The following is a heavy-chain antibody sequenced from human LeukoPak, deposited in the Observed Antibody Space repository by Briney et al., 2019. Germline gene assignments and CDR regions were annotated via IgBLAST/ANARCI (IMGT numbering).Heavy chain of an antibody. Sequence: SETLSLTCTVSGGSISSGGYYWSWIRQHPGKGLEWIGYIYYSGSTYYNPSLKSRVTISVDTSKNQFSLKLSSVTAADTAVYYCARAGSIVGGNSNSELDYWGQGTLVTVSS. D-gene: IGHD4-23*01. J-gene: IGHJ4*02. CDR3: ARAGSIVGGNSNSELDY. V-gene: IGHV4-31*03. CDR2: IYYSGST. CDR1: GGSISSGGYY.